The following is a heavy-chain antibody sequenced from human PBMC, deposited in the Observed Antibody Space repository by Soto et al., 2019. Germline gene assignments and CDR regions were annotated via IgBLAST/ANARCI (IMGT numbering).Heavy chain of an antibody. J-gene: IGHJ4*02. V-gene: IGHV1-3*01. CDR2: INGGSGDT. Sequence: ASVKVSCKSSGFTFTSYAIHWLRQAPGQRPQWMGWINGGSGDTKYSQDFQGRVTFTRDTFATTAYLELSSLRSEDTAVYYCARVPPWGNSAGDYYIQHYDSWGQGTPVPSPQ. CDR1: GFTFTSYA. CDR3: ARVPPWGNSAGDYYIQHYDS. D-gene: IGHD3-10*01.